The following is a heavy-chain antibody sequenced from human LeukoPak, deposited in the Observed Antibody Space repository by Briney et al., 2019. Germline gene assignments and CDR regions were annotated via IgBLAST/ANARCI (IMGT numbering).Heavy chain of an antibody. Sequence: GESLKIPCKGSGYSFTSYWIGWVRQMPGKGLEWMGIIYPGDSDTRYSPSFQGQVTISADKCISTAYLQWSSLKASDTAMYYCASRGVVVPAYDAFDMWGQGTMVTVSS. D-gene: IGHD2-2*01. CDR1: GYSFTSYW. CDR3: ASRGVVVPAYDAFDM. CDR2: IYPGDSDT. J-gene: IGHJ3*02. V-gene: IGHV5-51*01.